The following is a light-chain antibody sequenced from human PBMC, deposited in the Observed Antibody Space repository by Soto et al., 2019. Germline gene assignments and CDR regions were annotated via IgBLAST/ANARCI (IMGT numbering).Light chain of an antibody. V-gene: IGLV2-14*01. CDR1: NSDVGGYNY. CDR3: RSYTSTNTRV. Sequence: QSALARPASVSGSPGQSITISCTGTNSDVGGYNYVSWYQQYPGTVPKLVIFEVSNRPSGVSYRFSGSKSGNTASLTISGLQAEDEADYYCRSYTSTNTRVFGTGTKVTVL. J-gene: IGLJ1*01. CDR2: EVS.